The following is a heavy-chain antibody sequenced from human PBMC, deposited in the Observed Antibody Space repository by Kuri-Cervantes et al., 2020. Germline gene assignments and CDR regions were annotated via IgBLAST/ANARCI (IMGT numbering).Heavy chain of an antibody. CDR2: IYSGGST. J-gene: IGHJ6*02. CDR3: ARDRKTTHYDSWSGYSTFRYYYGMDV. Sequence: GGSLRLSCAASGFTVSSNYMSWVRQAPGKGLEWVSVIYSGGSTYYADSVKGRFTISRDNSKNTLYLQMNSLRAEDTAVYYCARDRKTTHYDSWSGYSTFRYYYGMDVWGQGTTVTVSS. CDR1: GFTVSSNY. V-gene: IGHV3-66*01. D-gene: IGHD3-3*01.